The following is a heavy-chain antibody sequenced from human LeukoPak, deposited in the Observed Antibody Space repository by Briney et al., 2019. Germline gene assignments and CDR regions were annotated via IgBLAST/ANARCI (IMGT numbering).Heavy chain of an antibody. CDR1: GGTFSSYA. Sequence: ASVKVSCKASGGTFSSYAISWVRQAPGQGLEWKGRIIPIFGIANYAQKFQGRVTITADKSTSTAYMELSSLRSEDTAVYYCARERIQLWSHFDYWGQGTLVTVSS. D-gene: IGHD5-18*01. J-gene: IGHJ4*02. V-gene: IGHV1-69*04. CDR2: IIPIFGIA. CDR3: ARERIQLWSHFDY.